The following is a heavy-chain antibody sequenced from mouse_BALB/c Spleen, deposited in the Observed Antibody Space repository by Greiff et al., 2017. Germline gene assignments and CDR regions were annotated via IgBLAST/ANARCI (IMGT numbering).Heavy chain of an antibody. J-gene: IGHJ1*01. CDR3: ARGGDYGSSPWYFDV. CDR2: IYPGGGYT. CDR1: GYTFTNYW. Sequence: QVQLKESGAELVRPGTSVKISCKASGYTFTNYWLGWVKQRPGHGLEWIGDIYPGGGYTNYNEKFKGKATLTADTSSSTAYMQLSSLTSEDSAVYFCARGGDYGSSPWYFDVWGAGTTVTVSS. V-gene: IGHV1-63*02. D-gene: IGHD1-1*01.